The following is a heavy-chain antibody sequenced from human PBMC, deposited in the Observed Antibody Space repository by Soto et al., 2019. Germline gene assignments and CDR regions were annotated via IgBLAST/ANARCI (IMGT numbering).Heavy chain of an antibody. CDR2: ISSSGSVI. V-gene: IGHV3-48*01. CDR1: GFTFSSYS. Sequence: GGSLRLSCAASGFTFSSYSMNWVRQAPGKGLEWVSDISSSGSVIYYADSAKGRFTISRDNAENSLYLQMNSLRAEDTAVYYCARRPQNYYVDVWGKGTTVTVSS. CDR3: ARRPQNYYVDV. D-gene: IGHD6-6*01. J-gene: IGHJ6*03.